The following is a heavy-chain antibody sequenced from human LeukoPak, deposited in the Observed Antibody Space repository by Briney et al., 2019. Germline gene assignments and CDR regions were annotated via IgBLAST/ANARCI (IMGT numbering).Heavy chain of an antibody. V-gene: IGHV4-39*01. CDR2: IYYSGST. CDR1: GGSISSQSHY. Sequence: SETLSLTCTVSGGSISSQSHYWVWIRQPPGKGLERLGSIYYSGSTSYNPSLKRRITISVDTSKIQFSLKLSAVTAAHTSVYYCARRIDLAGSTFDYWGQGALVTVSS. CDR3: ARRIDLAGSTFDY. J-gene: IGHJ4*02. D-gene: IGHD3-9*01.